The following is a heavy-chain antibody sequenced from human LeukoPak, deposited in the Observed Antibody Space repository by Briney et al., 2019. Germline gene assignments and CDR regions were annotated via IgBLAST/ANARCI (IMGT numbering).Heavy chain of an antibody. CDR1: GXSFSSGDYY. D-gene: IGHD6-13*01. V-gene: IGHV4-30-4*01. CDR2: IYYSGST. Sequence: PSQTLSLTWTVSGXSFSSGDYYWSWIRQPPGKGLEWIAYIYYSGSTYYNPSLKSRVSISVDTSKYQFSLMLSSVTAANTAVYYCARDDSSSWSFKIWGQGTLVTVSS. CDR3: ARDDSSSWSFKI. J-gene: IGHJ4*02.